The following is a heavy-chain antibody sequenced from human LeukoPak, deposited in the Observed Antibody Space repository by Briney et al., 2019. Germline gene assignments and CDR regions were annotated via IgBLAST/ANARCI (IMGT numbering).Heavy chain of an antibody. CDR1: GYTFTGYY. V-gene: IGHV1-69*13. J-gene: IGHJ4*02. CDR3: ARSGSAYSSSWDLWDY. Sequence: SVKVSCKASGYTFTGYYMHWVRQAPGQGLEWMGGIIPIFGTANYAQKFQGRVTITADESTSTAYMELSSLRSEDTAVYYCARSGSAYSSSWDLWDYWGQGTLVTVSS. CDR2: IIPIFGTA. D-gene: IGHD6-13*01.